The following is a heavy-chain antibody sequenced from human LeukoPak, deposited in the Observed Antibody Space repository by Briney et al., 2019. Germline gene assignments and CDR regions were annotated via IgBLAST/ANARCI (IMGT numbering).Heavy chain of an antibody. J-gene: IGHJ3*02. V-gene: IGHV4-38-2*02. CDR1: GYSISSGYY. Sequence: PSETLSLTCTVSGYSISSGYYWGCIRQPPGKGLEWIGSIYHSGSTYYNPSLKSRVTIPVDTSKNQFSLKLSSVTGADAAVYYCARESGGEGAFDIWGQGTMVTVSS. CDR3: ARESGGEGAFDI. CDR2: IYHSGST. D-gene: IGHD3-16*01.